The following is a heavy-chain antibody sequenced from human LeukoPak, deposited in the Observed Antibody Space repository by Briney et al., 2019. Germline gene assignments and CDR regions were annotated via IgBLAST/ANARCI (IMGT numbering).Heavy chain of an antibody. V-gene: IGHV4-34*01. Sequence: SETLSLTCAVYGGSFSGYYWSWIHQPPGKGLEWIGETSHRGSTNYDPSLKSRVTISVDTSKNQFSLKLSSATAADTAVYYCARGGNGWYFDLWGRGTLVTVSS. CDR2: TSHRGST. CDR3: ARGGNGWYFDL. J-gene: IGHJ2*01. CDR1: GGSFSGYY. D-gene: IGHD1-14*01.